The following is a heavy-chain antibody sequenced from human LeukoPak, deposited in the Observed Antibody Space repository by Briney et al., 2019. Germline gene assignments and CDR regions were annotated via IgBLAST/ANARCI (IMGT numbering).Heavy chain of an antibody. J-gene: IGHJ5*02. D-gene: IGHD5-12*01. CDR3: ARDQRLYSGYDFWFDP. CDR1: GDSITSRSYY. CDR2: IHCSGTT. Sequence: SETLSLTCTVSGDSITSRSYYWGWIRQAPGRGLEWITSIHCSGTTYYKPSLKSRVTISVDTSKNQFSLRLSSVTAADTAVYYCARDQRLYSGYDFWFDPWGQGTLVKVSS. V-gene: IGHV4-39*07.